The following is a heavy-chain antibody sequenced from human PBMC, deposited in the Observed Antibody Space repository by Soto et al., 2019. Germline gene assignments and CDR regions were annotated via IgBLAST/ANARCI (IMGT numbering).Heavy chain of an antibody. Sequence: PSETLSLTCTVSGGSISSGGYYWSWIRQHPGKGLEWIGYIYYSGSTYYNPSLKSRVTISVDTSKNQFSLELSSVTAADTAVYYCARGNELLWFGELLPRGFYYFDYWGQGTLVTVSS. CDR2: IYYSGST. V-gene: IGHV4-31*03. D-gene: IGHD3-10*01. CDR3: ARGNELLWFGELLPRGFYYFDY. J-gene: IGHJ4*02. CDR1: GGSISSGGYY.